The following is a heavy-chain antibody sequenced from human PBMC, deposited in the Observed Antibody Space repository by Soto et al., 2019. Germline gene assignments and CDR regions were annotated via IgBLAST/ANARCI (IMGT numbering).Heavy chain of an antibody. CDR1: EFTFSRHG. V-gene: IGHV3-33*01. D-gene: IGHD3-10*01. CDR2: IWSDGSNE. Sequence: QVQLVESGGGVVQPGRSLRLSCAASEFTFSRHGMHWVRQAPGKGLQWVGVIWSDGSNEVYVDYVKGRFIISRDNSKNLLYLQMNSLRAEDTAVYYCARERTFGDNKHNYMDVWGTGITVTVSS. J-gene: IGHJ6*03. CDR3: ARERTFGDNKHNYMDV.